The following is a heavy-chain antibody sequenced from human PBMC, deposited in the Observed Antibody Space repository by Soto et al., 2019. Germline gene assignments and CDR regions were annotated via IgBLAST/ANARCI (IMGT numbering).Heavy chain of an antibody. CDR3: TSPRPDAIAFNI. Sequence: EVQLVESGGGLVQPGGSLKLSCATSRFTFSGSAMHWVRQAPGKGLEWLGHIRSKANNYATAYVASVKGRFTISRDDSKNTAYLQMNSLKTEDTAVYYWTSPRPDAIAFNIWGQGTVVTVSS. J-gene: IGHJ3*02. CDR2: IRSKANNYAT. CDR1: RFTFSGSA. V-gene: IGHV3-73*02.